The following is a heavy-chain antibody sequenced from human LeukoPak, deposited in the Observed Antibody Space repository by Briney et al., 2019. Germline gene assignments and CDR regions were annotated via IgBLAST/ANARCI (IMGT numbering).Heavy chain of an antibody. J-gene: IGHJ6*02. Sequence: GASVKVSSRASGYTFTDYYMHWVRQAPGQALEWMGWLNPNTLVTKYAQHFQGRVSMTWDTSISTGYMDLHSLTSDDTAVYYCARKDGGRDGMDVWGQGTTVTVSS. CDR2: LNPNTLVT. CDR1: GYTFTDYY. CDR3: ARKDGGRDGMDV. D-gene: IGHD4-23*01. V-gene: IGHV1-2*02.